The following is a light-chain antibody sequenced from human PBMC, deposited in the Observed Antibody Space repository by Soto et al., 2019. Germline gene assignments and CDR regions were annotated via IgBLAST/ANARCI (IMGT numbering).Light chain of an antibody. J-gene: IGKJ1*01. CDR1: QSVSSSS. V-gene: IGKV3D-20*02. CDR3: QPHRT. CDR2: EDS. Sequence: EILLTQSPGTLSLSPGERATLSCRASQSVSSSSLAWYQQNPGQPPRLLIYEDSSRDTSIRDRFSGSGSGIDFTLTISRLEPEDYAVYYCQPHRTFCQGTKVDNK.